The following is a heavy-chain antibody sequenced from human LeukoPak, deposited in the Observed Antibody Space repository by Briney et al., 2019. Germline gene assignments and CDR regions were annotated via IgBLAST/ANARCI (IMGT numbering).Heavy chain of an antibody. CDR2: IIPILGVA. V-gene: IGHV1-69*04. J-gene: IGHJ4*02. CDR3: AIPRGYDYYFDY. CDR1: GGTFSSYA. D-gene: IGHD5-12*01. Sequence: SVKVSCKASGGTFSSYAISWVRQAPGQGLEWMGRIIPILGVANYAQKFQGRVTITADKSTSTAYMELSSLRSEDTAVYYCAIPRGYDYYFDYWGQGTLVTVSS.